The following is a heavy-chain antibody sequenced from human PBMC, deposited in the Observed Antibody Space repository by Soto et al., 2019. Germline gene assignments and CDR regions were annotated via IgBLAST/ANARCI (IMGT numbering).Heavy chain of an antibody. V-gene: IGHV4-39*01. J-gene: IGHJ6*02. D-gene: IGHD3-22*01. CDR3: ARRFAYYDSSGYKDYYGMDV. Sequence: SETLSLTCTVSGGSISSSSYYWGWIRQPPGKGLEWIGSIYYSGSTYYNPSLKSRVTISVDTSKNQFSLKLSSVTAADTAVYYCARRFAYYDSSGYKDYYGMDVWGQGSTVTVPS. CDR2: IYYSGST. CDR1: GGSISSSSYY.